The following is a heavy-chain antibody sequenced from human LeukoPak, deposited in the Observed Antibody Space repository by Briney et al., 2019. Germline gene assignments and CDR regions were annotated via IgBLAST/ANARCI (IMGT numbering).Heavy chain of an antibody. D-gene: IGHD1-26*01. Sequence: GGSLRLSCAASGFTSSSYWMRWVRQAPGKGLEWVANIKQDGSEKYYVDSVKGRFTISRDNAKNSLYLQMNSLRAEDTAVYYCAIFLYSGSYYNYWGQGTLVTVSS. CDR1: GFTSSSYW. CDR3: AIFLYSGSYYNY. J-gene: IGHJ4*02. CDR2: IKQDGSEK. V-gene: IGHV3-7*01.